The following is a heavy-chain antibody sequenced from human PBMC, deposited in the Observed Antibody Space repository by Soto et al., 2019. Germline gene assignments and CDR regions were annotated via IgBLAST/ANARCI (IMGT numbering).Heavy chain of an antibody. Sequence: GGSLRLSCAASGFPFSDYYMTWIRQAPGKGLEWLSYITGSGSYTKYADSVKGRLTISRDNARKSLFLQMNSLRAEDTAVYYCARGSGYGSGNYDSWGHGTLVTVSS. CDR1: GFPFSDYY. CDR2: ITGSGSYT. CDR3: ARGSGYGSGNYDS. V-gene: IGHV3-11*05. J-gene: IGHJ5*01. D-gene: IGHD3-10*01.